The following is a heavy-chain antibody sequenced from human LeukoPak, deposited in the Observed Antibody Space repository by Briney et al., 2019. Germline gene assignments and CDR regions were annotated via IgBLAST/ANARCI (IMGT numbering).Heavy chain of an antibody. CDR3: AKVTARFFDY. Sequence: GGSLRLSCSASGFTFSTYAMHWVRQAPGKGLEYISAISSNGGSTYYADSVEGRFTISRDNSKNTLYLQMNSLRAEDTAVYYCAKVTARFFDYWGQGTLVTVSS. D-gene: IGHD6-6*01. CDR1: GFTFSTYA. J-gene: IGHJ4*02. CDR2: ISSNGGST. V-gene: IGHV3-64*04.